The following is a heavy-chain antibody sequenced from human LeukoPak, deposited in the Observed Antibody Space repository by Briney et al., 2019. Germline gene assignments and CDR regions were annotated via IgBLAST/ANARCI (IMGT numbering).Heavy chain of an antibody. Sequence: GGSLRLSCAASGFTFSSYAMNWVRQAPGKGLEWVSSISYSGSTLYYADSLKGRFTISRDNAEKSLFLQINSLTVEDTAVYYCVREAVGARRDFDFWGQGTLVTVSS. D-gene: IGHD1-26*01. CDR1: GFTFSSYA. V-gene: IGHV3-48*04. J-gene: IGHJ4*02. CDR2: ISYSGSTL. CDR3: VREAVGARRDFDF.